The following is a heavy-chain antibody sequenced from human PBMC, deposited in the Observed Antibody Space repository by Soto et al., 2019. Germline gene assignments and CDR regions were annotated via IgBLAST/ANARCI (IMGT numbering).Heavy chain of an antibody. J-gene: IGHJ4*02. V-gene: IGHV3-30*03. CDR3: ARTPKSSPYYFDY. Sequence: GESLRLSCAASGFSFSSYGMHWVRQAPGKGLEWVAMISYDGTDEYYADSVKGRFTISRDNSKNAVYLQMNSLRAEDTAVYYCARTPKSSPYYFDYWGQGT. CDR1: GFSFSSYG. CDR2: ISYDGTDE.